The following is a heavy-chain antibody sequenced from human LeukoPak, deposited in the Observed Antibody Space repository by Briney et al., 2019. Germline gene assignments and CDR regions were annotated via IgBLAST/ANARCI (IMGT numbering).Heavy chain of an antibody. CDR3: ARPGRGYNYGSFDY. CDR1: GFNFSSYY. Sequence: PGGSLRLSCAASGFNFSSYYMHWVRQAPGKGLVWVSGISSDGSSTTYADSVKGRFTISRDNAKNTLYLQMNSLRVDDTAVYYCARPGRGYNYGSFDYWGQGTLVTVSS. J-gene: IGHJ4*02. CDR2: ISSDGSST. D-gene: IGHD5-18*01. V-gene: IGHV3-74*01.